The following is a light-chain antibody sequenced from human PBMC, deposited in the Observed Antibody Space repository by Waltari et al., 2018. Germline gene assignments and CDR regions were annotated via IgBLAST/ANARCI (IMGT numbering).Light chain of an antibody. CDR2: TAS. V-gene: IGKV1-NL1*01. J-gene: IGKJ2*01. CDR3: QQYFVFPYT. Sequence: DIQMTQSPSSLSASVGDTVTITCRTSQGILNSLAWYQQKSGKAPKVLLSTASRLQSGVPSRFSGSGSGTLYTLTISCLQPEDFATYYCQQYFVFPYTFGQGTKLEI. CDR1: QGILNS.